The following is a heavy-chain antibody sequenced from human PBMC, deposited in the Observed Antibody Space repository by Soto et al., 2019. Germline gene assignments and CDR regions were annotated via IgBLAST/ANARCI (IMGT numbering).Heavy chain of an antibody. CDR2: IYYSGST. J-gene: IGHJ5*02. CDR3: ARHYAHSAAGLGWFDP. Sequence: PSETLSLTCTVSGGSISSSSYYWGWIRQPPGKGLEWIGSIYYSGSTYYNPSLKSRVTISVDTSKNQFSLKLSSVTAADTAVYYCARHYAHSAAGLGWFDPWGQGTLVTVSS. D-gene: IGHD6-13*01. V-gene: IGHV4-39*01. CDR1: GGSISSSSYY.